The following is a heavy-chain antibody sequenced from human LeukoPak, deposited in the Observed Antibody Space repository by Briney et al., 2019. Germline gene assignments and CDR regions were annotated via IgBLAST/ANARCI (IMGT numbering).Heavy chain of an antibody. CDR2: ISGSGGST. CDR3: ASEGSSGWYFDY. D-gene: IGHD6-19*01. Sequence: GGSLRLSCAASGFTFSSYGMSWVRQAPGKGLEWVSAISGSGGSTYYADSVKGRFTISRDNSKNTLYLQMNSLRAEDTAVYYCASEGSSGWYFDYWGQGTLVTVSS. J-gene: IGHJ4*02. V-gene: IGHV3-23*01. CDR1: GFTFSSYG.